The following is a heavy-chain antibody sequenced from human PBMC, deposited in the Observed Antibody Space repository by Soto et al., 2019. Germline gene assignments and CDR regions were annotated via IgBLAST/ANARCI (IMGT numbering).Heavy chain of an antibody. Sequence: GGSLRLSCAASGFTFSSYAMHWVRQAPGKGLEWVAVISYDGSNKYYADSVKGRFTISRDNSKNTLYLQMNSLRAEDTAVYYCAKVMTQQLVLVLDYYGMDVWGQGTTVTVSS. V-gene: IGHV3-30-3*01. D-gene: IGHD6-13*01. CDR2: ISYDGSNK. CDR1: GFTFSSYA. CDR3: AKVMTQQLVLVLDYYGMDV. J-gene: IGHJ6*02.